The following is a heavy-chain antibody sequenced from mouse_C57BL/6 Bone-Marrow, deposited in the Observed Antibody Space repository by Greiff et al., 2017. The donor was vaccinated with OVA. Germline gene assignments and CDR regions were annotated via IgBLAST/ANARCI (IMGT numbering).Heavy chain of an antibody. CDR2: IHPNSGST. J-gene: IGHJ2*01. CDR3: AREGYPTQTDFDY. V-gene: IGHV1-64*01. D-gene: IGHD2-10*01. Sequence: QVHVKQPGAELVKPGASVKLSCKASGYTFTSYWMHWVKQRPGQGLEWIGMIHPNSGSTNYNEKFKSKATLTVDKSSSTAYMQLSSLTSEDSAVYYCAREGYPTQTDFDYWGQGTTLTVSS. CDR1: GYTFTSYW.